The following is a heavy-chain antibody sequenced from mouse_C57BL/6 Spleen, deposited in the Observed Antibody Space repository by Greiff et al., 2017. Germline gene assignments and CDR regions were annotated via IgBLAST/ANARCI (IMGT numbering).Heavy chain of an antibody. CDR1: GYAFSSYW. V-gene: IGHV1-80*01. CDR2: IYPGDGDT. CDR3: ARLWLREDFDY. D-gene: IGHD2-2*01. Sequence: QVQLQQSGAELVKPGASVKISCKASGYAFSSYWMHWVKQRPGKGLEWIGQIYPGDGDTNYNGKFKGKATLTADKSSSTAYMQLSSLTSEDSAVYFCARLWLREDFDYWGQGTTLTVSS. J-gene: IGHJ2*01.